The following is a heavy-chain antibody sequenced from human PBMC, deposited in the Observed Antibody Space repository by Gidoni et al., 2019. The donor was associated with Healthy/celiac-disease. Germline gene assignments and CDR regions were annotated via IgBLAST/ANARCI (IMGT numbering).Heavy chain of an antibody. D-gene: IGHD3-22*01. CDR3: ARGTYYYDSSGYYYPGYYYGMDV. Sequence: QVQLVQSGAEVKKPGSSVKVSCKASGGPFSSYAISWVRQAPGQGLEWMGGIIPIFGTANYAQKFQGRVTITADKSTSTAYMELSSLRSEDTAVYYCARGTYYYDSSGYYYPGYYYGMDVWGQGTTVTVSS. CDR1: GGPFSSYA. V-gene: IGHV1-69*06. J-gene: IGHJ6*02. CDR2: IIPIFGTA.